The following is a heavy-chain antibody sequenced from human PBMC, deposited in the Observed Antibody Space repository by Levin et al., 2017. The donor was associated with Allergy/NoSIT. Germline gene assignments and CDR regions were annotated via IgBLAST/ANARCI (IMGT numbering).Heavy chain of an antibody. J-gene: IGHJ4*02. Sequence: GESLKISCAASGFTFSSYAMSWVRQAPGKGLEWVSAISGSGGATYYADSVKGRFTISRDNSKNTLYVQMNSLRAEDTAVYYCAKVRGWSSSPYYFDYWGQGTLVTVSS. V-gene: IGHV3-23*01. CDR2: ISGSGGAT. CDR3: AKVRGWSSSPYYFDY. CDR1: GFTFSSYA. D-gene: IGHD6-6*01.